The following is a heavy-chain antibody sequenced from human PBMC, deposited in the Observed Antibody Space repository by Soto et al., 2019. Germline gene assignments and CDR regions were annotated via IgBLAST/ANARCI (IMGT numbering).Heavy chain of an antibody. D-gene: IGHD2-15*01. J-gene: IGHJ6*02. V-gene: IGHV3-30-3*01. CDR3: ARAGCDGGSCYTLVGLRYGTDV. CDR2: ISYDGNNK. Sequence: QVQLVESGGGVVQPGRSQRLSCAASGFTFSSYAMYWVRQAPGKGLEWVAVISYDGNNKYYADSVKGRFTISRNNSKNTLYLQMTSRRAEDTAVYYCARAGCDGGSCYTLVGLRYGTDVWGQGTTVTVSS. CDR1: GFTFSSYA.